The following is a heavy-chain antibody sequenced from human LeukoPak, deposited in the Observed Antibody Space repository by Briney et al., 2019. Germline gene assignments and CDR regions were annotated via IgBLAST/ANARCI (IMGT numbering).Heavy chain of an antibody. Sequence: GGSLRLSCAASGFTFNYYAMSWVRQAPGKGLEWVSGISENEGKTYYTDSVKARFTISRDNTKNTVYLQMNILRADDSAVYFCARHGRFIPRRGQGAQGTVSA. CDR2: ISENEGKT. CDR3: ARHGRFIPR. D-gene: IGHD3-16*02. V-gene: IGHV3-23*01. CDR1: GFTFNYYA. J-gene: IGHJ4*02.